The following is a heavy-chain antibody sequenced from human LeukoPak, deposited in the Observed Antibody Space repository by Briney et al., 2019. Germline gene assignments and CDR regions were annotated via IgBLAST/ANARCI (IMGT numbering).Heavy chain of an antibody. CDR2: IYYSGST. Sequence: PSETLSLTCTVSGGSISSSSYYWSWIRQPPGKGLEWIGYIYYSGSTNYNPSLKSRVTLSLDTSKNQFSLRLRSVTAADTAVYYCARDSISFTYWGQGTLVTVSS. V-gene: IGHV4-61*01. J-gene: IGHJ4*02. CDR1: GGSISSSSYY. CDR3: ARDSISFTY. D-gene: IGHD6-13*01.